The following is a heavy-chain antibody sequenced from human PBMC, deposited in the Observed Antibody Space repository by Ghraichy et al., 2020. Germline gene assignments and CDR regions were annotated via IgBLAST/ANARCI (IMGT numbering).Heavy chain of an antibody. CDR3: AKDGFSGDGYNYWAFDY. CDR1: GFTFDDYA. CDR2: ISWDGGST. D-gene: IGHD5-24*01. V-gene: IGHV3-43D*03. J-gene: IGHJ4*02. Sequence: GGSLRLSCAASGFTFDDYAMHWVRQAPGKGLEWVSLISWDGGSTYYADSVKGRFTISRDNSKNSLYLQMNSLRAEDTALYYCAKDGFSGDGYNYWAFDYWGQGTLVTVSS.